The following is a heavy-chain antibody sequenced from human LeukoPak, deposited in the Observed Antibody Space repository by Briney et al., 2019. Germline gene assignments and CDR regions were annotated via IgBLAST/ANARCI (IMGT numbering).Heavy chain of an antibody. J-gene: IGHJ6*02. CDR3: AKDRGSSSAAYGMDV. CDR2: ISSDGSST. Sequence: PGGSLRLSCVASGFTSSSSWMYWVRQAPGKGLVWASRISSDGSSTTYADSVKGRFTISRDNAKNTLYLQMNSLRAEDTAVYYCAKDRGSSSAAYGMDVWGQGTTVTVSS. CDR1: GFTSSSSW. D-gene: IGHD6-13*01. V-gene: IGHV3-74*01.